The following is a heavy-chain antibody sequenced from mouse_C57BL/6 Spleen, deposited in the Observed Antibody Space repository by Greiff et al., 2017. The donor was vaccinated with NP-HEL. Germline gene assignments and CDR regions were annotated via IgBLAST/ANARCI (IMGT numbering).Heavy chain of an antibody. Sequence: VQLQQPGAELVKPGASVKLSCKASGYTFTSYWMQWVKQRPGQGLEWIGEIDPSDSYTNYNQKFKGKATLTVDKSSSTAYMQLSSLTSEDSAVYYCARGGNSADWGEGTLVTVS. CDR1: GYTFTSYW. V-gene: IGHV1-50*01. D-gene: IGHD2-1*01. CDR2: IDPSDSYT. J-gene: IGHJ3*01. CDR3: ARGGNSAD.